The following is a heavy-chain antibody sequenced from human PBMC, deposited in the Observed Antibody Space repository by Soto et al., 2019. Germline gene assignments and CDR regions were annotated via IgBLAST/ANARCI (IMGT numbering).Heavy chain of an antibody. CDR1: GASISNGGYY. CDR2: IYYNGST. V-gene: IGHV4-31*03. CDR3: ARLILTNDGARWFDL. J-gene: IGHJ5*02. Sequence: QVQLQESGPGLVKPSQTLSLTCTVSGASISNGGYYWSWVRQHPGEGLEWIGYIYYNGSTYYNPSLKSRVTISLDTSHNQFALRLMSVTAADTAVYFCARLILTNDGARWFDLWGQGTLVNVSS. D-gene: IGHD1-1*01.